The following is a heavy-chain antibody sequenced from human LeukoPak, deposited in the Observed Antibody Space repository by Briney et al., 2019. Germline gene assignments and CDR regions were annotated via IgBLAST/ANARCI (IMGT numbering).Heavy chain of an antibody. CDR3: AKDPRYCSSTSCADYYYYYMDV. V-gene: IGHV3-23*01. D-gene: IGHD2-2*01. CDR1: GFTFSSYA. CDR2: ISGSGGST. Sequence: GGSLRLSCAASGFTFSSYAMSWVRQAPGKGLEWVSAISGSGGSTYYADSVKGRFTISRDNSKHTLYLQMNSLRAEDTAVYYCAKDPRYCSSTSCADYYYYYMDVWGKGTTVTVSS. J-gene: IGHJ6*03.